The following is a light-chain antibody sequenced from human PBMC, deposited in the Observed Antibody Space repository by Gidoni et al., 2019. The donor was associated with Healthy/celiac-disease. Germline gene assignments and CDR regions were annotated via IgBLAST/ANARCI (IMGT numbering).Light chain of an antibody. J-gene: IGKJ1*01. CDR2: KAS. CDR1: QSISSW. Sequence: IQMTQSPSTLSAYVGDRVTITCRASQSISSWFAWYQQKPGKAPKLLIYKASSLESGVPSRFSGSGSGTEFTLTISSLQPDDFATYYCQQYNSYPWTFGQGTKVEIK. V-gene: IGKV1-5*03. CDR3: QQYNSYPWT.